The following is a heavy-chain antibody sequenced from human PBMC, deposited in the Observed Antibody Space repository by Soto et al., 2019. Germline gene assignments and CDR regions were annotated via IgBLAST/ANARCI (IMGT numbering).Heavy chain of an antibody. CDR2: IYSGGST. D-gene: IGHD3-3*01. CDR3: ARKYDSPQGYNWFDP. CDR1: GFTVSSNY. V-gene: IGHV3-53*01. Sequence: WGSLRLSCAASGFTVSSNYMSWVRQAPGKGLEWVSVIYSGGSTYYADSVKGRFTISRDNSKNTLYLQMNSLRAEDTAVYYCARKYDSPQGYNWFDPWGQGTLVTVSS. J-gene: IGHJ5*02.